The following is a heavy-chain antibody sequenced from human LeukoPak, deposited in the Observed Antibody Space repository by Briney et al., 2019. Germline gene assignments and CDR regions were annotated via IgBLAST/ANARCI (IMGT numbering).Heavy chain of an antibody. Sequence: GRSLRLSCAASGFTFSSYAMHWVRQAPGKGLEWVAVISYDGSNKYYADSVKGRFTISRDNSKNTLYLQMNSLGAEDTAVYYCARDGGNFLLYYYYYYGMDVWGQGTTVTVSS. J-gene: IGHJ6*02. CDR1: GFTFSSYA. D-gene: IGHD4-23*01. CDR2: ISYDGSNK. V-gene: IGHV3-30-3*01. CDR3: ARDGGNFLLYYYYYYGMDV.